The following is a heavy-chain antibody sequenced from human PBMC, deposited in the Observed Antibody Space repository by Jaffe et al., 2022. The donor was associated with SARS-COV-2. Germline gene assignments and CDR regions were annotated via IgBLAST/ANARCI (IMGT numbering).Heavy chain of an antibody. CDR3: AVRGFQGLYYFDY. CDR2: INAGNGNT. D-gene: IGHD3-10*01. Sequence: QVQLVQSGAEVKKPGASVKVSCKASGYTFTSYAMHWVRQAPGQRLEWMGWINAGNGNTKYSQKFQGRVTITRDTSASTAYMELSSLRSEDTAVYYCAVRGFQGLYYFDYWGQGTLVTVSS. V-gene: IGHV1-3*01. J-gene: IGHJ4*02. CDR1: GYTFTSYA.